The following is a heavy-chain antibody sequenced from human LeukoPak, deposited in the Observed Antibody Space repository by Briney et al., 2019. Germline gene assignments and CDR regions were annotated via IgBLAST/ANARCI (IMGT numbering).Heavy chain of an antibody. D-gene: IGHD5-24*01. CDR3: ARGQAEEMLAFDI. V-gene: IGHV4-61*08. Sequence: SSETLSLTCTVSGGSISSGGYYWSWIRQHPGKGLEWIGYIYYSGSTNYNPSLKSRVTISVDTSKNQFSLKLSSVTAADTAVYYCARGQAEEMLAFDIWGQGTMVTVSS. CDR1: GGSISSGGYY. CDR2: IYYSGST. J-gene: IGHJ3*02.